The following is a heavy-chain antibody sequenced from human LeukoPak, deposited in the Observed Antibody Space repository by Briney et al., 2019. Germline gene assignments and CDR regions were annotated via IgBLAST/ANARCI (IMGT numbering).Heavy chain of an antibody. Sequence: GGSLRLSCAASGFPFSTYSMNWVRQAPGKGLEWISSISSSSTYIYYADSVKGRFTISRDNAKNSLYLQMSSLRAEDTAVYYCATRYCSSTNCYAFEYWGQGTLVTVSS. D-gene: IGHD2-2*01. CDR1: GFPFSTYS. V-gene: IGHV3-21*01. J-gene: IGHJ4*02. CDR2: ISSSSTYI. CDR3: ATRYCSSTNCYAFEY.